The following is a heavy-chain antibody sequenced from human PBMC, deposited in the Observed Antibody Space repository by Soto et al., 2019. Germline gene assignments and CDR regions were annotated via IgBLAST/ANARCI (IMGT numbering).Heavy chain of an antibody. D-gene: IGHD3-3*01. V-gene: IGHV1-3*01. CDR3: ARDIRFLEWLSWFDP. Sequence: ASVKVSCKASGYTFTSYAMHWVRQAPGQRLEWMGWINAGNGNTKYSQKLQGRVTITRDTSASTAYMELSSLRSEDTAVYYCARDIRFLEWLSWFDPWGQGTLVTVSS. J-gene: IGHJ5*02. CDR1: GYTFTSYA. CDR2: INAGNGNT.